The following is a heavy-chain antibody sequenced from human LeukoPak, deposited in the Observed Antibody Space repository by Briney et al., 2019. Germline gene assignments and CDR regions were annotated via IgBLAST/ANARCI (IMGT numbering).Heavy chain of an antibody. CDR3: AKDAGAAVRVDYFDY. V-gene: IGHV3-30*02. CDR2: IRYDGTNK. Sequence: GGSLRLSCAASGFTFSSYGMHWVRQAPGKGLEWVTFIRYDGTNKYYADSVKGRFTISRDNSKNTLYLQMNSLRAEDTAVYYCAKDAGAAVRVDYFDYWGQGTLVTVSS. CDR1: GFTFSSYG. D-gene: IGHD6-13*01. J-gene: IGHJ4*02.